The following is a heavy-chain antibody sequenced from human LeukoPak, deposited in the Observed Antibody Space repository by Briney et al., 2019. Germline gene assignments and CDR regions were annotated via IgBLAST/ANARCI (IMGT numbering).Heavy chain of an antibody. CDR3: SRHFWRVYYRYY. CDR1: VRTFSSYA. J-gene: IGHJ4*02. Sequence: ATVKLFCKASVRTFSSYAISWVRQAPGQGLEWMVGSITIFDTSKYEQKLEGRVTSTTDESTSTAYRELSSLRSEDTAVYYCSRHFWRVYYRYYWGQGTLVSVSS. D-gene: IGHD3-3*02. CDR2: SITIFDTS. V-gene: IGHV1-69*05.